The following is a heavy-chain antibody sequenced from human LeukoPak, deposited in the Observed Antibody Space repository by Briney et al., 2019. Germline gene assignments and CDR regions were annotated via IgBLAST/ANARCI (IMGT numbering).Heavy chain of an antibody. CDR3: ARVRAAGKNWFDP. CDR1: GGSISSYY. CDR2: FYDSGNT. V-gene: IGHV4-59*12. Sequence: PSETLSLTCTVSGGSISSYYWSWIRQPPGKGLEWIGYFYDSGNTKYNPSLRSRVTISVDTSKNQFSLKLSSVTAADTAVYYCARVRAAGKNWFDPWGQGTLVTVSS. J-gene: IGHJ5*02. D-gene: IGHD6-13*01.